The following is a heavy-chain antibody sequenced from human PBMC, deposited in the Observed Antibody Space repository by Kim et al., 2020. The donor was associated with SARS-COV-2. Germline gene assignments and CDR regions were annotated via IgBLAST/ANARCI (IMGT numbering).Heavy chain of an antibody. CDR3: ARDSSKSYYDFWSGYYPGGYYYYGMDV. V-gene: IGHV3-7*03. Sequence: GGSLRLSCAASGFTFSSYWMSWVRQAPGKGLEWVANIKQDGSEKYYVDSVKGRFTISRDNAKNSLYLQMSSLRAEDTAVYYCARDSSKSYYDFWSGYYPGGYYYYGMDVWGQGTTVTVSS. D-gene: IGHD3-3*01. J-gene: IGHJ6*02. CDR2: IKQDGSEK. CDR1: GFTFSSYW.